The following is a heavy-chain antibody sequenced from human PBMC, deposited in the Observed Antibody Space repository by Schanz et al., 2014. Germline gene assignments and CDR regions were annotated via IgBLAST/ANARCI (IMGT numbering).Heavy chain of an antibody. V-gene: IGHV3-53*01. CDR3: ARDGGRDGYNLAFDV. CDR2: MYINSGST. CDR1: GFTVNTNY. J-gene: IGHJ3*01. D-gene: IGHD5-12*01. Sequence: EVQLEESGGGLIQPGGSLRLSCAVSGFTVNTNYMSWVRQAPGKGLEWISSMYINSGSTQYADSVKGRFIISRDSSKNTLFLQMNSLRAEDTAVYFCARDGGRDGYNLAFDVWGQGTLVTVSS.